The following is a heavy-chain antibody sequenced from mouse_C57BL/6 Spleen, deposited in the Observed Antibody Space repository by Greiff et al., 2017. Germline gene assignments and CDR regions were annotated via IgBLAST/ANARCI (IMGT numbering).Heavy chain of an antibody. CDR2: IYPGDGDT. V-gene: IGHV1-80*01. D-gene: IGHD3-1*01. J-gene: IGHJ3*01. Sequence: VQLQESGAELVKPGASVKISCKASGYAFSSYWMNWVKPRPGKGLEWIGQIYPGDGDTNYNGKFKGKATLTADKSSSTAYMQLSSLTSEDSAVYFCARGLPPSLFAYWGQGTLVTVSA. CDR1: GYAFSSYW. CDR3: ARGLPPSLFAY.